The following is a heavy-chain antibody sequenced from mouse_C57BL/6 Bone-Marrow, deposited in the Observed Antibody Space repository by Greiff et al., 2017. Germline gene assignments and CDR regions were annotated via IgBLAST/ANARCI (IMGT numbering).Heavy chain of an antibody. V-gene: IGHV1-55*01. CDR1: GYTFTSYW. J-gene: IGHJ1*03. Sequence: QVQLQQPGAELVKPGASVKMSCKASGYTFTSYWITWVKQRPGQGLEWIGDIYPGSGSTNYNEKLKSKATLTVDKSSSTAYLQLSSLTSEDSAVYYCAREGVLLSYWYLDVWGTGTTVTVSS. CDR2: IYPGSGST. D-gene: IGHD1-1*01. CDR3: AREGVLLSYWYLDV.